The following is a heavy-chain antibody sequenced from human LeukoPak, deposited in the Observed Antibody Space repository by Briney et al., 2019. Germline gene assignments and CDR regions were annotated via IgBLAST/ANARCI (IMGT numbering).Heavy chain of an antibody. Sequence: GGSLRLSCAASGFTVSNNHVSWVRLAPGKGLEWVSIIYTGGNIYYADSVKGRFTISRDSSTNTLYLQMNSLRADDTAVYYGARARRCGLNDDYGACFDYWGQGTLVTVSS. J-gene: IGHJ4*02. CDR1: GFTVSNNH. V-gene: IGHV3-53*01. CDR2: IYTGGNI. D-gene: IGHD4-17*01. CDR3: ARARRCGLNDDYGACFDY.